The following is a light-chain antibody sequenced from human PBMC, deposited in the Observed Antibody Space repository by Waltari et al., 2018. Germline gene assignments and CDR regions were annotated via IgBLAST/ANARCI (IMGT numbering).Light chain of an antibody. V-gene: IGKV3-15*01. CDR2: DAS. J-gene: IGKJ1*01. CDR3: QQYNNWT. Sequence: EIVMTQSPATLSVSPRERATLSCRASQSVSSNVAWYQQKPGQAPRLLIFDASTRATGIPARFSGSGSGTEFTLTISSLQSEDFAVYYCQQYNNWTFGQGTKVEIK. CDR1: QSVSSN.